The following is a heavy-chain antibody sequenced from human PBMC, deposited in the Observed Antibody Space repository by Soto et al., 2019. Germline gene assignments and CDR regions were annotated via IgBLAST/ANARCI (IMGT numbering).Heavy chain of an antibody. Sequence: SETLSLTCAVSGGSISSGGYSWSWIRQPPGKGLEWIGYISHSGITYYNPSLKSRVTISVDRSKNQFSLKLSSVTAADTAVYYCARGSDYGDSEFDYRGQGTLVTVSS. CDR2: ISHSGIT. D-gene: IGHD4-17*01. CDR1: GGSISSGGYS. CDR3: ARGSDYGDSEFDY. J-gene: IGHJ4*02. V-gene: IGHV4-30-2*01.